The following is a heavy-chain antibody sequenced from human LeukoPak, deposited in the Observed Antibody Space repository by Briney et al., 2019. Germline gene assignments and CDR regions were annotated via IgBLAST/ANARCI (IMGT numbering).Heavy chain of an antibody. J-gene: IGHJ4*02. D-gene: IGHD5-12*01. CDR3: ARISLVAVMD. CDR1: GFTVSTNY. V-gene: IGHV3-66*01. CDR2: IYTIGTT. Sequence: PGGSLRLSCAASGFTVSTNYMSWVRQAPGKGLEWVSLIYTIGTTYYADSVKGRFTISRDNSKNTLYLQMDSLRAEDTAVYYCARISLVAVMDWGQGTPVTVSS.